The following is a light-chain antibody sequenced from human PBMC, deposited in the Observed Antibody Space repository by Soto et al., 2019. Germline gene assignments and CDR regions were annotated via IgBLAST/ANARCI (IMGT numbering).Light chain of an antibody. CDR2: GAS. V-gene: IGKV3-20*01. Sequence: EIVLTQSPGTLSLSPGEGATLSCRASQSVSSNYLAWYQHKPGQAPRLLIYGASTRATGIPDRFSGGGSGTDFTLTISRLEPEDFAVYFCQQYARSRTFGPGTKVDI. CDR3: QQYARSRT. J-gene: IGKJ3*01. CDR1: QSVSSNY.